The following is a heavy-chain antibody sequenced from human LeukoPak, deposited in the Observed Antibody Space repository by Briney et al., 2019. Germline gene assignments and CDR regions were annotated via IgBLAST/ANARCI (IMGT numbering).Heavy chain of an antibody. CDR3: ARDLGSSRGWFDP. CDR1: GFTVNGNY. D-gene: IGHD7-27*01. V-gene: IGHV3-66*01. Sequence: GGSLRLSCAASGFTVNGNYMSWVRQAPGKRLEWVAIIYGDGGTFYSDSVKGRFSISRDTVKNTLYLQMNSLRAEDTAMYYCARDLGSSRGWFDPWGQGTLVTVSS. CDR2: IYGDGGT. J-gene: IGHJ5*02.